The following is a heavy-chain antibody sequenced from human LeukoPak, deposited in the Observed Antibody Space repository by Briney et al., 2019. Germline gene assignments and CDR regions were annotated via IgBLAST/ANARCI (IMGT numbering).Heavy chain of an antibody. CDR1: GFIFGSYT. CDR3: TRAPPGRDGYSEY. D-gene: IGHD5-24*01. J-gene: IGHJ4*02. CDR2: ISATSTYI. V-gene: IGHV3-21*01. Sequence: KPGGSLGLSCAASGFIFGSYTMTWVRRAPGEGLEWVASISATSTYIYYAESGEGRLNFPTHYAKSSLFLQMNSLRAEDTAVYYCTRAPPGRDGYSEYWGQGTVVTVST.